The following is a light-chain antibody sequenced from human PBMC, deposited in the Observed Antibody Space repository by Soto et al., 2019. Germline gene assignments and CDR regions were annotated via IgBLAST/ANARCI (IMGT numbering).Light chain of an antibody. CDR2: AAS. V-gene: IGKV1-27*01. CDR3: QKYNSAPRT. Sequence: DLQMTPSPSSLSASVGDRVTITCRASQDISNYLAWYQQKPGKVPKLLIYAASTLQSGVPSRFSGSGSGTDFTLTISSLQPEDVATYYCQKYNSAPRTFGGGTKGEIK. CDR1: QDISNY. J-gene: IGKJ4*01.